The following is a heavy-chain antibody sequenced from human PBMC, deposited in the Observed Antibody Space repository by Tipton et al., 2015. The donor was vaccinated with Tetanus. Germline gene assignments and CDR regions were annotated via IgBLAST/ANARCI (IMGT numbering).Heavy chain of an antibody. V-gene: IGHV3-33*01. J-gene: IGHJ4*02. CDR1: GFTFSSYG. Sequence: QMQLVQSGGGVVQPGRSLRLSCAASGFTFSSYGMHWVRQAPGKGLEWVAVIWYDGSNKYYADSVKGRFTISRDNSKNTLYLQMNSLRAEDTAVYYCARDAMIVVAESFFDYWSQGTLVTVSS. CDR2: IWYDGSNK. D-gene: IGHD3-22*01. CDR3: ARDAMIVVAESFFDY.